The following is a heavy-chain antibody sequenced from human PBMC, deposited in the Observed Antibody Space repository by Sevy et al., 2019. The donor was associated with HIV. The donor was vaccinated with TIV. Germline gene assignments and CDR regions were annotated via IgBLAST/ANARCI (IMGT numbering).Heavy chain of an antibody. CDR2: FSGSGVST. J-gene: IGHJ4*02. Sequence: GGSLRLSFAASGFTFSSYAMSWFRQAPGKGLEWVSAFSGSGVSTSYEDSVKGRFTISRDNSKNTLYLQMNSLRAEDTAVYYCAKDLLGYCSSTSCYSRIAAAGALDYWGQGTLVTVSS. CDR1: GFTFSSYA. V-gene: IGHV3-23*01. D-gene: IGHD2-2*01. CDR3: AKDLLGYCSSTSCYSRIAAAGALDY.